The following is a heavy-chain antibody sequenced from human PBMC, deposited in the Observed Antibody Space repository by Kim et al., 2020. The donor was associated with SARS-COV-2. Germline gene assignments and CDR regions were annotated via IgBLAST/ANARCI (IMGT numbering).Heavy chain of an antibody. J-gene: IGHJ6*03. V-gene: IGHV4-59*01. Sequence: SETLSLTCTVSGGSISSYYWSWIRQPPGKGLEWIGYIYYSGSTNYNPSLKSRVTISVDTSKNQFSLKLSSVTAADTAVYYCARDVDDFFRGHMDVWGKGTTVTVSS. CDR3: ARDVDDFFRGHMDV. CDR2: IYYSGST. CDR1: GGSISSYY. D-gene: IGHD3-3*01.